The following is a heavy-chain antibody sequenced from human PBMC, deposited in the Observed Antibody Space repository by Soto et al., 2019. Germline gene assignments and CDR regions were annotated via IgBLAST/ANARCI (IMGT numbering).Heavy chain of an antibody. CDR1: GYSFTDYF. J-gene: IGHJ4*02. D-gene: IGHD2-21*01. Sequence: ASVKVSCKASGYSFTDYFVHWVRQAPGQGPEWMGIINPDGGTTGYAQKFQGRVTLTSDTSTNTLYMELRGLTSDDTAVYYCASLIGVDVLRDYWGQGTRVTVSS. CDR2: INPDGGTT. V-gene: IGHV1-46*01. CDR3: ASLIGVDVLRDY.